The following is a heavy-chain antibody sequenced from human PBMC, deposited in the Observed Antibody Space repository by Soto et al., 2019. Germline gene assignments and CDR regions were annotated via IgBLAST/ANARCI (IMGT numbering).Heavy chain of an antibody. CDR3: ARGSHRRYYYGSGSYYFDY. J-gene: IGHJ4*02. V-gene: IGHV1-2*04. CDR2: INPNSGGT. Sequence: ASVKVSCKASGYTFTGYYMHWVRQAPGQGLEWMGWINPNSGGTNYAQKFQGWVTMTRDTSISTAYMELSRLRSDDTAVYYCARGSHRRYYYGSGSYYFDYWGQGTLVTVSS. D-gene: IGHD3-10*01. CDR1: GYTFTGYY.